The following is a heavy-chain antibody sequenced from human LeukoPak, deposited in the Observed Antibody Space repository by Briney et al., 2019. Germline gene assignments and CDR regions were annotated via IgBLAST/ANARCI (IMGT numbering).Heavy chain of an antibody. CDR3: AKDARGYHRPIDH. CDR1: GFTFSDFA. D-gene: IGHD3-22*01. J-gene: IGHJ4*02. V-gene: IGHV3-23*01. Sequence: GGSLRLSCAVSGFTFSDFAMNWVRQAPGKGLDWVSGIGGGGTNTDYAESVKGRFTISRDNSKKILTLQMSSLRPDDTAIYFCAKDARGYHRPIDHWGQGILVTVSS. CDR2: IGGGGTNT.